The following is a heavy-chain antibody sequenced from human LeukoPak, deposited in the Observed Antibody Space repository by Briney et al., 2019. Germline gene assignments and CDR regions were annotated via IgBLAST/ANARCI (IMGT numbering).Heavy chain of an antibody. CDR2: ISWNSGGM. J-gene: IGHJ3*01. Sequence: GRSLGLSCAASGFTFDDYAMHWVRQAPGKGLEWVSGISWNSGGMGYADSVEGRFTISRGNAKNSLYLLMNTLRAEDTALYYCAKDVTYSNSHTFAVWGQGTMVTVPS. CDR1: GFTFDDYA. D-gene: IGHD4-11*01. CDR3: AKDVTYSNSHTFAV. V-gene: IGHV3-9*01.